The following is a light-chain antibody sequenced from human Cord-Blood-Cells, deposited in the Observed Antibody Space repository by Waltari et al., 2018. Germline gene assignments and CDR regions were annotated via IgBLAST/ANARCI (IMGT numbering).Light chain of an antibody. V-gene: IGLV4-69*01. J-gene: IGLJ2*01. Sequence: QLVLTQSPSASASLGASVKLTCTLSSGHSSYALAWHQHKPEKGQRYFMKLNSDGTHRKGGRLPDRFSGSSPGAERYLTIASLQSEDEADYYCQTWGTGIHVVFGGGTKLTVL. CDR1: SGHSSYA. CDR3: QTWGTGIHVV. CDR2: LNSDGTH.